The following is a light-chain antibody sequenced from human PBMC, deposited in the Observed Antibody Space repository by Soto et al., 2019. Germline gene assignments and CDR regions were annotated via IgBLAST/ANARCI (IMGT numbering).Light chain of an antibody. CDR1: SSNIGNNY. V-gene: IGLV1-51*02. CDR3: GTWDDSLSYYV. Sequence: QSVLTQPPSVSAAPGQRVTISCSGSSSNIGNNYVSWYQQRPGTAPKLLIYGTDQRPSGIPARFSGSKSGTSAALGITGLQTGDEADYYCGTWDDSLSYYVFATGTKVTV. J-gene: IGLJ1*01. CDR2: GTD.